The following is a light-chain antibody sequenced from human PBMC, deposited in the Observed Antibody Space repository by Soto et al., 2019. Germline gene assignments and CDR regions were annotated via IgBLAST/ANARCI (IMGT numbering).Light chain of an antibody. CDR1: NIGSKS. CDR3: HVWDSDRDHPL. Sequence: SYELTQPPSVSVAPGKTARITCGGNNIGSKSVHWYQQKAGQAPVLVIFNEVDRPSGIPERFSGSNSGNTATLTIARVDAGDEADYYCHVWDSDRDHPLFGEGTKLTVL. V-gene: IGLV3-21*01. CDR2: NEV. J-gene: IGLJ3*02.